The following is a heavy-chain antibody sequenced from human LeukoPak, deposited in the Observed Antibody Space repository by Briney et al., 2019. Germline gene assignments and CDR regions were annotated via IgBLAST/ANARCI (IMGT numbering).Heavy chain of an antibody. CDR2: ISYDGSKK. V-gene: IGHV3-30-3*01. Sequence: GSLRLSCAASGFSLSGYGMHCGRQAPGKGLEWVAVISYDGSKKYYADSVKGRFTISRDNSKNTQYLEMNSLKAEDTAVYYCARVRAPHYYDYWGQGTLVTVSS. J-gene: IGHJ4*02. CDR3: ARVRAPHYYDY. CDR1: GFSLSGYG.